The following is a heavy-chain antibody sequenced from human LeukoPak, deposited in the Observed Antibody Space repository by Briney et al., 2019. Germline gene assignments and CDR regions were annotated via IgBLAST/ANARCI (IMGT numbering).Heavy chain of an antibody. Sequence: GGPLGFSCAASGLTFSSYAMSWFRKAPGKGLEWVSSIGGSGGSTYYADSVKGRFTISRDNSKNTLYLQMNSLRAEDTAVYYCAKVETAAAASLRGFDYWGQGALVTVSS. V-gene: IGHV3-23*01. J-gene: IGHJ4*02. CDR1: GLTFSSYA. CDR2: IGGSGGST. D-gene: IGHD6-13*01. CDR3: AKVETAAAASLRGFDY.